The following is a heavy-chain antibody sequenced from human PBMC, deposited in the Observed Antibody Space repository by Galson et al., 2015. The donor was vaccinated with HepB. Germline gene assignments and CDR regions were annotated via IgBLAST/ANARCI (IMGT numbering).Heavy chain of an antibody. CDR3: ARRLNCGGDCYTWNDAFDI. J-gene: IGHJ3*02. V-gene: IGHV5-10-1*01. CDR1: GYGFTSYW. D-gene: IGHD2-21*01. Sequence: QSGAEVKKPGESLTISCKGSGYGFTSYWISWVRQMPGKGLEWMGRIDPSDSYTYYSPSFQGHVTISGDKSISTAYLQWSSLKASDTAMYYCARRLNCGGDCYTWNDAFDIWGQGTMVTVSS. CDR2: IDPSDSYT.